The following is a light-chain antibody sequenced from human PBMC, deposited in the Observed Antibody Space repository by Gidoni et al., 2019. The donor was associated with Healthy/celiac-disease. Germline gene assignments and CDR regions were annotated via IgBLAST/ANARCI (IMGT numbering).Light chain of an antibody. V-gene: IGLV1-51*01. CDR2: ASY. CDR1: NSDLGNNY. J-gene: IGLJ3*02. CDR3: GTWDSSLSAWV. Sequence: QSVLTQPPSLSAAPGQTVTISCSGSNSDLGNNYVAWYQHPPGAAPKLRIYASYQRPSGIPDRFSGSRSGTSAALAITGLQTGDEADYYCGTWDSSLSAWVFGGGTKLTVL.